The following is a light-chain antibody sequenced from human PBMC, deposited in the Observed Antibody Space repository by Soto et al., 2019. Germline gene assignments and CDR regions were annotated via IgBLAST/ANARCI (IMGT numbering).Light chain of an antibody. Sequence: DIPMTQSPSTLSASVGDRVTITCRASQSISSWLAWYQQKPGKAPKLLIYDASSLESGVPSRFSGSGSGTEFTLIISSLQPDVFATYYCQQYNSYSWTFGQGTKVEIK. CDR3: QQYNSYSWT. CDR2: DAS. CDR1: QSISSW. J-gene: IGKJ1*01. V-gene: IGKV1-5*01.